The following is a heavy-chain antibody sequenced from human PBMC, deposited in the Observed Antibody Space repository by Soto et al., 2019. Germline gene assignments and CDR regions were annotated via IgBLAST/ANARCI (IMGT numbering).Heavy chain of an antibody. CDR3: TTDPEGGYSSSWPLFDY. J-gene: IGHJ4*02. Sequence: PGGSLRLSCAASGFTFSNAWMNWVRQAPGKGLEWVGRIKSKTDGGTTDYAAPVKGRFTISRDDSKNTLYLQMNSLKTEDTAVYYCTTDPEGGYSSSWPLFDYRGQGTLVTVSS. V-gene: IGHV3-15*07. CDR2: IKSKTDGGTT. D-gene: IGHD6-13*01. CDR1: GFTFSNAW.